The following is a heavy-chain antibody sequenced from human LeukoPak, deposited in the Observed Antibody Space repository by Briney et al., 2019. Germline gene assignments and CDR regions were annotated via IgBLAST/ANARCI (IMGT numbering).Heavy chain of an antibody. V-gene: IGHV4-59*08. D-gene: IGHD1-1*01. Sequence: SETLSLTCSVSGGSISGHYWTWIRQPPGKGLEWIGYIYFTGTTNYYPSLQSRVTISLDTSKNQISLKLRSVTAADTAVYYCARQELEPLNWFDPWGQGTLVTVSS. CDR1: GGSISGHY. CDR3: ARQELEPLNWFDP. J-gene: IGHJ5*02. CDR2: IYFTGTT.